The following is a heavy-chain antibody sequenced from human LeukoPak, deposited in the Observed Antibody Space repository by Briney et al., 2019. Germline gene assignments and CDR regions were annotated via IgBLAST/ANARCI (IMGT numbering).Heavy chain of an antibody. V-gene: IGHV3-11*01. CDR1: GFTFSDYY. CDR3: AKDIAQGYTFGSIEQDY. D-gene: IGHD5-18*01. CDR2: ISSSGSTT. J-gene: IGHJ4*02. Sequence: GGSLRLSCAASGFTFSDYYMSWIRQAPGKGLEWVSYISSSGSTTYYADSVKGRFTISRDNSKNTLSLQMNSLRAEDTAVYYCAKDIAQGYTFGSIEQDYWGQGTLVTVSS.